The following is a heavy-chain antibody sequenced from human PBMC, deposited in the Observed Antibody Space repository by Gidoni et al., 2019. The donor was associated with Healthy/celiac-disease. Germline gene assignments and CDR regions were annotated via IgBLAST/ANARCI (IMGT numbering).Heavy chain of an antibody. CDR2: INHSGST. CDR3: ARGVAAAGSYDY. J-gene: IGHJ4*02. CDR1: GGSFSGYY. V-gene: IGHV4-34*01. Sequence: QVQLQQWGAGLLKPSETLSITCAVYGGSFSGYYWSWIRKPPGKGREGIGEINHSGSTNYNPALKSRVTISVDTSKNQFSLKLSSVTAADTAVYYCARGVAAAGSYDYWGQGTLVTVSS. D-gene: IGHD6-13*01.